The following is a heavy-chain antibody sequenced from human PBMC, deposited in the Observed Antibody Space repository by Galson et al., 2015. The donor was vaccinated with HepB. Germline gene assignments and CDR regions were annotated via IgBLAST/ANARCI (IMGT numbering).Heavy chain of an antibody. J-gene: IGHJ4*02. CDR2: ISAYNGDT. V-gene: IGHV1-18*01. D-gene: IGHD6-19*01. CDR3: ARDPRVAVAGQFYYFDY. Sequence: SVKVSCKATGYTFTSSGFNWVRQAPGQGLEWMGWISAYNGDTDYAQKFQGRVSMTTDTSTSTVYMELRNLKYDDTAVYYCARDPRVAVAGQFYYFDYWGRGTLVTVS. CDR1: GYTFTSSG.